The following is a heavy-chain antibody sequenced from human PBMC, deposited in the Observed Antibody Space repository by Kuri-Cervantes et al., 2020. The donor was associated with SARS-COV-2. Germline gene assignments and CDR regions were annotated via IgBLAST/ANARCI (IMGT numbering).Heavy chain of an antibody. V-gene: IGHV4-61*02. CDR2: IYSSGNT. CDR3: ARVLRYYDSSGYLGSFDP. Sequence: SETRSLTCTVPGGSTSGDTYDWSWVRQHAGKGLEWIGRIYSSGNTNYNPSLQSRVTISEDTSKNQFSLKLTSVTAADTAVYYCARVLRYYDSSGYLGSFDPWGQGTLVTVSS. J-gene: IGHJ5*02. CDR1: GGSTSGDTYD. D-gene: IGHD3-22*01.